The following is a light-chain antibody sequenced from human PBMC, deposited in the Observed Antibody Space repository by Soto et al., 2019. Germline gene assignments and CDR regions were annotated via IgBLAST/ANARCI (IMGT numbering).Light chain of an antibody. CDR2: WAS. J-gene: IGKJ2*01. CDR1: QSVLYSSNKKNY. V-gene: IGKV4-1*01. CDR3: QQYNYWYT. Sequence: DIVRTQSPDAVAVSMGERATINCKSSQSVLYSSNKKNYLAWYQQKPGQPPKLLIYWASTRESGVPDRFSGSGSGTEFTLTISSLQSEDLAVYYCQQYNYWYTSGQGTKVDIK.